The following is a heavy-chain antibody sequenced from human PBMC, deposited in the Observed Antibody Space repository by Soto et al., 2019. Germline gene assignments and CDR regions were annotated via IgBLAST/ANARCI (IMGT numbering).Heavy chain of an antibody. CDR3: AHKGGRGAGMDV. D-gene: IGHD2-15*01. J-gene: IGHJ6*02. CDR1: GFSVSTSGVG. V-gene: IGHV2-5*02. CDR2: IYWDDDK. Sequence: QITLKESGPTVVKPTQTLTLTCTFSGFSVSTSGVGVAWIRQPPGKALEWLALIYWDDDKRYSPFLQSRVTNTKDTSKNQVVLTMTNMDPVDTATYYCAHKGGRGAGMDVWGQGTTVTVSS.